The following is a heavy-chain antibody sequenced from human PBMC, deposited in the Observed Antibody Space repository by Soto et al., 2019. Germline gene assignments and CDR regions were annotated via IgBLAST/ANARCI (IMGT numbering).Heavy chain of an antibody. CDR2: IIPMLAAP. CDR3: ARVGPPSPSVIWFFDL. CDR1: GGSFRTYA. Sequence: QGQLVQSGAEVKKPGSSVKVSCKASGGSFRTYAINWVRQAPGQGLEWMGGIIPMLAAPTYAQKFQGRLTITADESTTTVYMEVSSLTSVDTAVYYCARVGPPSPSVIWFFDLWGRGTLVTVSS. D-gene: IGHD2-21*01. J-gene: IGHJ2*01. V-gene: IGHV1-69*01.